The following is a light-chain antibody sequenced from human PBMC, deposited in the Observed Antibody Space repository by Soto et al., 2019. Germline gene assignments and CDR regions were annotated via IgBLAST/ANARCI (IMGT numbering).Light chain of an antibody. CDR1: QGISSG. CDR2: APS. Sequence: DIQMTQSPSSVSASVGDRVTITCRASQGISSGLAWYRQKPGKAPKFLIYAPSSLQVGAPSRFSGGRSATEFTLTIISLQPADFVTYYCHQANNCYRTFGGGTKVDIK. V-gene: IGKV1D-12*01. J-gene: IGKJ4*01. CDR3: HQANNCYRT.